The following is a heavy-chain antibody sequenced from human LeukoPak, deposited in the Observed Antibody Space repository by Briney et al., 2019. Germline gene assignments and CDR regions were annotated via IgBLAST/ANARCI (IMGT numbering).Heavy chain of an antibody. D-gene: IGHD1-26*01. Sequence: ASVKVSCKASRYTFTSYAMHWVRQAPGQRLEWMGWINAGNGNTKYSQKFQGRVTITRDTSASTAYMELSSLRSEDTAVYYCARGEWELSYFDYWGQGTLVTVSS. V-gene: IGHV1-3*01. CDR1: RYTFTSYA. J-gene: IGHJ4*02. CDR2: INAGNGNT. CDR3: ARGEWELSYFDY.